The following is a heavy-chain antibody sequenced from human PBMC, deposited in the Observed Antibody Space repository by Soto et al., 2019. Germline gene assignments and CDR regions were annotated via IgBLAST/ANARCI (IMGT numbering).Heavy chain of an antibody. CDR1: GFTFSSYV. D-gene: IGHD2-2*02. CDR3: AKELATPPADCSSTSCYNPPYYYYYMDV. Sequence: GGSLRLSCAASGFTFSSYVMHWVRQAPGKGLEWVAVISYDGSNKYYADSVKGRFTISRDNSKNTLYLQMNSLRAEDTAVYYCAKELATPPADCSSTSCYNPPYYYYYMDVWGKGTTVTVSS. V-gene: IGHV3-30*18. J-gene: IGHJ6*03. CDR2: ISYDGSNK.